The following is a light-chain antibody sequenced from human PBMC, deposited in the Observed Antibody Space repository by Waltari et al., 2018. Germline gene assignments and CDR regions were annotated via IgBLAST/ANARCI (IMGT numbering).Light chain of an antibody. CDR1: QCVLYSANNKND. CDR3: QQYYSTPLT. V-gene: IGKV4-1*01. CDR2: WAS. J-gene: IGKJ4*01. Sequence: DFVMTQSPDSLAVSLGERATINCKSSQCVLYSANNKNDLAWYQQKPGQPPKLLIHWASTRESGVPNRFSGSGSGTDFTLTISSLQAEDVAVYYCQQYYSTPLTFGGGTKVEIK.